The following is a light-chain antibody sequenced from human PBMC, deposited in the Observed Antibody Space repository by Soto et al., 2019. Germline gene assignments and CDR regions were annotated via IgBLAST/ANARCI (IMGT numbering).Light chain of an antibody. Sequence: EIVITQSPATLSVSPGERATLSCRASQSVSGNLAWYQQKPGQAPRLLIYGASTRATGIPARFSGSGSGTEFTLTISSLQSEDFAVYYCQQYNKWPPWTFGQGTKVEIK. CDR1: QSVSGN. V-gene: IGKV3-15*01. CDR3: QQYNKWPPWT. J-gene: IGKJ1*01. CDR2: GAS.